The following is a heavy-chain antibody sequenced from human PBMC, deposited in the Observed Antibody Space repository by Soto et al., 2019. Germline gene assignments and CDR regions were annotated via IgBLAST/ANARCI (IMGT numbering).Heavy chain of an antibody. Sequence: SETLSLTCTVSGGSISSYYWSWIRQPPGKGLEWIGYIYYSGSTNYNPSLKSRVTISVDTSKNQFSLKLSSVTAADTAVYYCARDRTYDFWSGYYTGYFDYWGQGTLVTVSS. D-gene: IGHD3-3*01. CDR1: GGSISSYY. V-gene: IGHV4-59*01. CDR2: IYYSGST. CDR3: ARDRTYDFWSGYYTGYFDY. J-gene: IGHJ4*02.